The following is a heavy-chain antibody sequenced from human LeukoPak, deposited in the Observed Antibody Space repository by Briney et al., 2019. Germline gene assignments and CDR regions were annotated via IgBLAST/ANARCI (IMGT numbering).Heavy chain of an antibody. CDR2: IIPIFGTA. CDR1: GGTFSSYA. Sequence: ASVKVSCKASGGTFSSYAISWVRQAPGQGLEWMGGIIPIFGTANYAQKFQGRVTITTDESTSTAYMELSSLRSEDTAVYYCARVGLYDFWSGSQEGWFDPWGQGTLVTVSS. V-gene: IGHV1-69*05. J-gene: IGHJ5*02. D-gene: IGHD3-3*01. CDR3: ARVGLYDFWSGSQEGWFDP.